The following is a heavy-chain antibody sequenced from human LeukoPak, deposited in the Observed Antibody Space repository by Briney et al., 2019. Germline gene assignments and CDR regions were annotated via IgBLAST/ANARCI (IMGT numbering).Heavy chain of an antibody. V-gene: IGHV3-30*02. Sequence: GGSLRLSCVASGFTFSTYGMHWVRQAPGKGLEWVAFIRYDGTSKYYADSVQGRLTISRDNSKNTVYLQMNSLRTEDTAVYYCAKDITVMIGDAFDIWGQGTMVTVSS. CDR2: IRYDGTSK. D-gene: IGHD3-22*01. CDR1: GFTFSTYG. CDR3: AKDITVMIGDAFDI. J-gene: IGHJ3*02.